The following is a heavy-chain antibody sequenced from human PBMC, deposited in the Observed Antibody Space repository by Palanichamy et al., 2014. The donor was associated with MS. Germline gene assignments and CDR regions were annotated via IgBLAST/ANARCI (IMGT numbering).Heavy chain of an antibody. V-gene: IGHV3-23*01. CDR2: ISNSGT. Sequence: EVQLLESGGDLVQPGGSLRLSCAASGFTFSNFAMAWVRQAPGKGLEWVSTISNSGTYYADSVKGRFTISRDKSKNTLYLQMNTLRAEDTAVYYCAKRGAGSVTVGDRFFFDSWGQGTLVTVSS. D-gene: IGHD3-22*01. J-gene: IGHJ4*02. CDR1: GFTFSNFA. CDR3: AKRGAGSVTVGDRFFFDS.